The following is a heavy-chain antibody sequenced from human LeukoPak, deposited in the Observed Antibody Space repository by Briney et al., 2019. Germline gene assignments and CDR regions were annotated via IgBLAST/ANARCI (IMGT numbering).Heavy chain of an antibody. D-gene: IGHD1-26*01. Sequence: PSETLSLTCIVSGGSISSSRYYWGWIRQPPGKGLEWVRTIYYSGSTYYNPSLESRVTISVDTSKNQFSLRLSSVTAADTAVYYCARQLDTVGATTADYWGQGTLVTVSS. CDR3: ARQLDTVGATTADY. CDR1: GGSISSSRYY. V-gene: IGHV4-39*01. J-gene: IGHJ4*02. CDR2: IYYSGST.